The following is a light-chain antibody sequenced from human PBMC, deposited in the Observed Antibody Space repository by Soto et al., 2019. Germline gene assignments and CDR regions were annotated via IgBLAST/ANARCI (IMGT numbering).Light chain of an antibody. CDR2: DST. CDR1: GSNVGTYS. CDR3: GVWDRSLTTYV. V-gene: IGLV1-51*01. J-gene: IGLJ1*01. Sequence: QSVLTQPPSVSAAPGQKVTISCSGSGSNVGTYSVSWYQHLPGTAPKLLIYDSTTRPSGIPDRFSGSKSGTSATLGITGLQTGHEAEYYCGVWDRSLTTYVFGPGTKLTVL.